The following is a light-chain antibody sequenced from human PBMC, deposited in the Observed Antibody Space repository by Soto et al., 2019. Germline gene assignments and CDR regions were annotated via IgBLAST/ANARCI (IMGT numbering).Light chain of an antibody. CDR3: QKYDGAPLT. CDR2: AAS. Sequence: DIQMTQSPSSLSASVGDRVTITCRAGQDINIYLAWYQQKPGKVPKLLISAASTLQSGVPSRFSGSGSGTDFTLTISSLQPEDVATYYCQKYDGAPLTFGGGPKVEIK. V-gene: IGKV1-27*01. CDR1: QDINIY. J-gene: IGKJ4*01.